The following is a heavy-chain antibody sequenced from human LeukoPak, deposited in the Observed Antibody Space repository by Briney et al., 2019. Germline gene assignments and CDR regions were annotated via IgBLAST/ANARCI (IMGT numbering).Heavy chain of an antibody. V-gene: IGHV3-23*01. CDR1: GFTFTTYA. Sequence: GGSLRPSCAASGFTFTTYAMNWVRQAPAKGPEWVSAICGSGDSTYYAESVKGRFTISRDNSKNSLYLQMSSLRAEDTAVYFCAKDREWELPTLVDDWGLGTLVTVSS. J-gene: IGHJ4*02. CDR3: AKDREWELPTLVDD. CDR2: ICGSGDST. D-gene: IGHD1-26*01.